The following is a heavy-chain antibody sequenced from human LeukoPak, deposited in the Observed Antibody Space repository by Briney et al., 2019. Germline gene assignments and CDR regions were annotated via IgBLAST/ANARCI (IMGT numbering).Heavy chain of an antibody. D-gene: IGHD5-12*01. CDR3: ARVQGGYMAY. J-gene: IGHJ4*02. CDR1: GGSISSGDYS. CDR2: IYYSGST. V-gene: IGHV4-31*11. Sequence: SQTLSLTCGVSGGSISSGDYSWNWIRQHPGKGLEWIGYIYYSGSTYYNPSLKSRVTISVDTSKNQFSLKLSSVTAADTAVYYCARVQGGYMAYWGQGTLVTVSS.